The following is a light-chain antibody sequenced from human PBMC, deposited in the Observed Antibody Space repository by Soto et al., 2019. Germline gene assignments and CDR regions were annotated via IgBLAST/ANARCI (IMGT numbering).Light chain of an antibody. Sequence: EIVLTQSPGTLSLSPGERATLSCRASQSVSSGYLAWYQQKLGQAPRLLIYAASYRATGIPDRFSGSGSGTDFTLTIIRLEPDDFAAYYCQQYGSSPPYTFGQGTKLEIK. J-gene: IGKJ2*01. CDR3: QQYGSSPPYT. CDR2: AAS. CDR1: QSVSSGY. V-gene: IGKV3-20*01.